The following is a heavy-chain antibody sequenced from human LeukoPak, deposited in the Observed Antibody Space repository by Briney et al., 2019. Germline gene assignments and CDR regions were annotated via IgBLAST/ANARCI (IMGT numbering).Heavy chain of an antibody. J-gene: IGHJ5*02. V-gene: IGHV4-59*08. Sequence: SETLSLTCTVSGDSISSYYWSWIRQPPGKGLEWIGYIDDSGSTNYNPSLKSRVTISVDTSKNQFSLKLTSVTAADTAVYYCARRPGTRFDPWGQGTLVTVSS. D-gene: IGHD2-2*01. CDR3: ARRPGTRFDP. CDR2: IDDSGST. CDR1: GDSISSYY.